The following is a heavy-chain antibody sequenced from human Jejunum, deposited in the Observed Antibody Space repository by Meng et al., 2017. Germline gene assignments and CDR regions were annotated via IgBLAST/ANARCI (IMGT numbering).Heavy chain of an antibody. V-gene: IGHV3-23*01. D-gene: IGHD3-3*01. Sequence: GESLKISCEGSGFSFNLYGMSWVRQAPGKGLEWVAHISGGGAGKEYAESVKGRLAISRDNSKNTLYLQMNSLRGEDTAVYYCAKRSEDVVYFHSWGQGNLVTVSS. CDR2: ISGGGAGK. J-gene: IGHJ4*02. CDR3: AKRSEDVVYFHS. CDR1: GFSFNLYG.